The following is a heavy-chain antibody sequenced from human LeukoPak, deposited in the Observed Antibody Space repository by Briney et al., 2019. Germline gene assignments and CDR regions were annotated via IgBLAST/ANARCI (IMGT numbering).Heavy chain of an antibody. V-gene: IGHV4-31*03. CDR1: GGSISSGGYY. CDR2: IYDSGST. CDR3: ANYITYDILTGRIGWFDP. D-gene: IGHD3-9*01. Sequence: SETLSLTCTVSGGSISSGGYYWSWIRQHPGKGLEWIGYIYDSGSTYYNPSLKSRVTISLDTSKNQFSLKPSSVTAADTAVYYCANYITYDILTGRIGWFDPWGQGTLVTVSS. J-gene: IGHJ5*02.